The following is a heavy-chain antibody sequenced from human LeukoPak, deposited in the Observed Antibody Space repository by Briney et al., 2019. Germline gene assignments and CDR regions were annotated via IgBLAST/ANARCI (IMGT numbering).Heavy chain of an antibody. D-gene: IGHD6-19*01. J-gene: IGHJ4*02. CDR2: IYTSGST. V-gene: IGHV4-4*07. CDR3: ARDLGSSGWYGSYYLDY. Sequence: SETLSLTCTVSGGSISSYYWSWIRQPAGKGLEWIGRIYTSGSTNYNPSLKSRVTMSVDTSKNQFSLKLSSVTAADTAVYYCARDLGSSGWYGSYYLDYWGQGTLVTVSS. CDR1: GGSISSYY.